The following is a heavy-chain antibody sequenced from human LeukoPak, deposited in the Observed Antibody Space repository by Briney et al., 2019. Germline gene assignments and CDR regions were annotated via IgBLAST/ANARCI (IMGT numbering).Heavy chain of an antibody. J-gene: IGHJ3*02. CDR1: GYSFTSYW. V-gene: IGHV5-51*01. D-gene: IGHD2-15*01. CDR3: AGRHGYCSGGSCYGDAFDI. Sequence: GESPKISCKGSGYSFTSYWIGWVRQMPGKGLEWMGIIYPGDSDTRYSPSFQGQVTISADKSISTAYLQWSSLKASDTAMYYCAGRHGYCSGGSCYGDAFDIWGQGTMVTVSS. CDR2: IYPGDSDT.